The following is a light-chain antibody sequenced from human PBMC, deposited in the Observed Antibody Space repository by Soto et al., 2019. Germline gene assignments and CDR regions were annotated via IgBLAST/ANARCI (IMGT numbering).Light chain of an antibody. J-gene: IGLJ3*02. V-gene: IGLV2-14*01. Sequence: QSALTQPASVSGSPGQSITISCTGTSSDVGVYNYVSWYQQHPGKAPKLMIYEVSNRPSGVSNRFSGSKSGNTASLTISGLQAEDEADYYCYSYTTSSTWVFGGGTKVTVL. CDR1: SSDVGVYNY. CDR2: EVS. CDR3: YSYTTSSTWV.